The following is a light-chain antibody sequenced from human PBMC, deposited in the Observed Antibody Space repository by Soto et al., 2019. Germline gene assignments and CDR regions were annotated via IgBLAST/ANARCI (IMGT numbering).Light chain of an antibody. CDR2: LRS. J-gene: IGKJ5*01. Sequence: DIVVTQSPLSLPVTPGEPASISCRSSQSLLHSNGFDYLDWYLQKPGQPPQLLIYLRSNRASGVPDRFSGSGSGTDFTLKISRVEAEDVGVYYCMQSLQTITFGQGTRLEIK. CDR1: QSLLHSNGFDY. V-gene: IGKV2-28*01. CDR3: MQSLQTIT.